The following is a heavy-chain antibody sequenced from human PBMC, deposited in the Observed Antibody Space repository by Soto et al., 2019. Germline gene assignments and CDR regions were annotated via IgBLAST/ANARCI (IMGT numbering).Heavy chain of an antibody. CDR3: ACSIFGVLMEIDY. D-gene: IGHD3-3*01. CDR2: INYSGNT. J-gene: IGHJ4*02. V-gene: IGHV4-31*03. CDR1: GDSISTGGYY. Sequence: PSETLSLTCTVSGDSISTGGYYWSWIRQHPGRGMEWIGYINYSGNTDDNPSLKNRVTLSVDTSKNQFSLNLTSVTAADTAVYYCACSIFGVLMEIDYWGQGTLVTVSS.